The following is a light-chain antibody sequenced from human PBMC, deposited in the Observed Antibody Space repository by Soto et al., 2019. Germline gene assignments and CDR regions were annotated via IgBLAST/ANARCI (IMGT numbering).Light chain of an antibody. J-gene: IGLJ1*01. V-gene: IGLV2-11*01. CDR2: DVD. CDR3: CSNAGRPDV. CDR1: SSDIGGYNY. Sequence: QSALAQPRSVSGSPGQSVAISCTGTSSDIGGYNYVSWYQQHPGKAPKVMIYDVDKRPSGVPDRFSSSKSGNTASLTISDLQTEDEADYYCCSNAGRPDVFGTGTKVTVL.